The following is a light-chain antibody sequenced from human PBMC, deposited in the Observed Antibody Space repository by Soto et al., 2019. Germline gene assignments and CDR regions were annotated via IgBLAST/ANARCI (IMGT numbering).Light chain of an antibody. Sequence: QSALTQPASGSESPGQSITISCTGTSSDVGSYNLVSWYQHHPGKAPKLMIYEVSKRPSGVSNRFSGSKSGNTASLTISGLQAEDEADYYCCSYAGSSTFDVVFGGGTQLTVL. CDR2: EVS. J-gene: IGLJ2*01. CDR3: CSYAGSSTFDVV. V-gene: IGLV2-23*02. CDR1: SSDVGSYNL.